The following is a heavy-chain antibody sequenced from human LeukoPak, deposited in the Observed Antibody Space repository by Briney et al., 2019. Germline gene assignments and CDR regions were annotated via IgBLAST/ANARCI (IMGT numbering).Heavy chain of an antibody. CDR1: GFTVSSNY. CDR2: IYSGGST. V-gene: IGHV3-53*01. Sequence: GGSLRLSCAASGFTVSSNYMNWVRQAPGKGLEWVSVIYSGGSTYYVDSVKGRFTISRDNSKNTLYLQINSLRADDTAVYYCATSGGYYQFDYWGQGTLVTVSS. CDR3: ATSGGYYQFDY. D-gene: IGHD1-26*01. J-gene: IGHJ4*02.